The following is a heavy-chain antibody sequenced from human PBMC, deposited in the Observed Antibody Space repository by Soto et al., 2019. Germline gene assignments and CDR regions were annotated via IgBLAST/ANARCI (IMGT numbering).Heavy chain of an antibody. J-gene: IGHJ4*02. CDR3: ERDKGGSGIFDY. CDR1: GGTFSSYT. Sequence: QVQLVQSGAEVKKPGSSVKVSCKASGGTFSSYTISWVRQAPGQGLEWMGRIIPILGIANYAQKFQGRVTITAKKSTSTAYMELSSMRSEDTAVYYCERDKGGSGIFDYWGQGTLVTVSS. D-gene: IGHD3-10*01. CDR2: IIPILGIA. V-gene: IGHV1-69*08.